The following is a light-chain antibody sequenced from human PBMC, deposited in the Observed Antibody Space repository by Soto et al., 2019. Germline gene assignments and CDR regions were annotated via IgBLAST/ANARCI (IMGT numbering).Light chain of an antibody. V-gene: IGLV2-14*01. CDR1: GSDIAGYNY. CDR3: SSFTSTTSLYV. CDR2: QVT. Sequence: QSALAQPASVSGSLGQSITISCTGTGSDIAGYNYVSWFQQHPGKAPKLMMYQVTIRPSGVSNRFSGAKSGNTASLTISGLQAEDEAEYYCSSFTSTTSLYVFGTGTKVTVL. J-gene: IGLJ1*01.